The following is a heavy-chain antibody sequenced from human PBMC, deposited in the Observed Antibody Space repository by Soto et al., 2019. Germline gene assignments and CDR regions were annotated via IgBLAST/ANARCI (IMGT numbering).Heavy chain of an antibody. J-gene: IGHJ4*02. CDR2: IWGDASKT. CDR1: GFTFDSHG. Sequence: QVQLVESGGGVVQPGTSLRLSCVASGFTFDSHGMHWVRQAPGKGLAWVAIIWGDASKTYYADSAKGRFTISRDNSKNTAYLELNSVRADDTAVYYCATGEGTFDYWGQGALVTVSS. CDR3: ATGEGTFDY. V-gene: IGHV3-33*01.